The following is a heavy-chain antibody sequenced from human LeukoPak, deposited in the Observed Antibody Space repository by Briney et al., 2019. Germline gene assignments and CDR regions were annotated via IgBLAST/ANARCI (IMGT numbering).Heavy chain of an antibody. CDR3: ARRNVWGSYRYDYYFDY. Sequence: SETLSLTCAVSGGSISSGGYSWSWIRQPPGKGLEWIGYIYHSGSTYYNPSLKSRVTISVDTSKNQFSLKLSSVTAADTAVYYCARRNVWGSYRYDYYFDYWGQGTLVTVSS. D-gene: IGHD3-16*02. J-gene: IGHJ4*02. CDR1: GGSISSGGYS. V-gene: IGHV4-30-2*02. CDR2: IYHSGST.